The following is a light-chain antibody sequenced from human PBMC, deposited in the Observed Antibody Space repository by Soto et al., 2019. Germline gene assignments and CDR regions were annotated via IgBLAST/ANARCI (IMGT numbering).Light chain of an antibody. J-gene: IGLJ1*01. V-gene: IGLV1-40*03. CDR2: VNS. Sequence: QAVVTQPPSVSGAPGQRVTISCTGSSSSIGAGYDVHWYQQLPGTAPKLLIYVNSNRPSGVPDRFSGSKSGASASLAITGLQAEDEADYYCQSYDSSLSGYVFGTGTKLTVL. CDR1: SSSIGAGYD. CDR3: QSYDSSLSGYV.